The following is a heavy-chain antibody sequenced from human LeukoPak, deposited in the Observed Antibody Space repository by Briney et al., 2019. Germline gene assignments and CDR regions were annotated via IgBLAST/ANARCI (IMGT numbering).Heavy chain of an antibody. CDR2: IYSGGST. CDR3: AREGPYYNMDV. Sequence: GGSLRLSCAVSGFIVSRNYMSWVRQAPGKGLEWVSDIYSGGSTYYADSVKGRFTISRDNFKNTLYLQMNRLRVEDTAVYFCAREGPYYNMDVWGQGTTVTVSS. V-gene: IGHV3-53*01. J-gene: IGHJ6*02. CDR1: GFIVSRNY.